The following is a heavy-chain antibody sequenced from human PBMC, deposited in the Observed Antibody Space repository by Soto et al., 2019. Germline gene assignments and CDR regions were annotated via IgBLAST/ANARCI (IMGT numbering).Heavy chain of an antibody. CDR1: GFIFSSHS. D-gene: IGHD1-26*01. J-gene: IGHJ5*02. CDR2: ISGYGGST. Sequence: HPGGSLRLSCAASGFIFSSHSMSWVRQAPGKGLEWVSAISGYGGSTYYADSVKGRFTVSRDNSKNTLYLQMNSLRAEDTAVYYCAREPYAVGALNWFDPWGQGTLVTVSS. CDR3: AREPYAVGALNWFDP. V-gene: IGHV3-23*01.